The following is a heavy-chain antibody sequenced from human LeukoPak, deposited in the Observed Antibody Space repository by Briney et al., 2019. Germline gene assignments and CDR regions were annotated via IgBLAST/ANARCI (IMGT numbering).Heavy chain of an antibody. V-gene: IGHV3-7*01. CDR3: ARTFIGVGGYSYGLLDY. J-gene: IGHJ4*02. D-gene: IGHD5-18*01. Sequence: PGGSLRLSCAASGFTFSSYWMSWVRQAPGKGLEWVANIKQDGSEKYYVDSVKGRFTISRDNAKNSLYLQMNSLRAEDTAVYYCARTFIGVGGYSYGLLDYWGQGTLVTVSS. CDR1: GFTFSSYW. CDR2: IKQDGSEK.